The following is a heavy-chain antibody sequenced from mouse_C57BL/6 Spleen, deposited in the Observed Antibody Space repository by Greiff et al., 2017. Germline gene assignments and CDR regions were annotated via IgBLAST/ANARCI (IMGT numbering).Heavy chain of an antibody. CDR1: GFTFSDYG. J-gene: IGHJ1*03. CDR3: ARVVPYWYFDV. V-gene: IGHV5-17*01. CDR2: ISSGSSTI. Sequence: EVKLVESGGGLVKPGGSLKLSCAASGFTFSDYGMHWVRQAPEKGLEWVAYISSGSSTIYYADTVKGRFTISRDNAKNTLFLRMTSLGSEDTAMYYCARVVPYWYFDVWGTGTTVTVSS. D-gene: IGHD1-1*01.